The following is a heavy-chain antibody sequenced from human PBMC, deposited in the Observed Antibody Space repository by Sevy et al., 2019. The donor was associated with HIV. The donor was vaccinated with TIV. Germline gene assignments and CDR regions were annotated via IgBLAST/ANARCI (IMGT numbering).Heavy chain of an antibody. CDR2: INHSGGT. CDR3: ARAPPVVVVPGAPSWFDP. V-gene: IGHV4-34*01. D-gene: IGHD2-2*01. J-gene: IGHJ5*02. CDR1: GGSFSGYY. Sequence: SETLSLTCAVYGGSFSGYYWNWIRQSPGKGLEWIGEINHSGGTLYSPSLKSRVTISVDTSKNQFSLRLNSVTAADPGVYYCARAPPVVVVPGAPSWFDPWGQGTLVTVSS.